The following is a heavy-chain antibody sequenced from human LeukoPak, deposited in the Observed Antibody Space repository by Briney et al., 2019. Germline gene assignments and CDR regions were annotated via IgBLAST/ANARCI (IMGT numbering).Heavy chain of an antibody. CDR1: GYTFTSYA. D-gene: IGHD4-17*01. CDR3: ARGRGNDYGDYRYYYYMDV. V-gene: IGHV1-3*03. CDR2: INAGNGNT. Sequence: ASVKVSCKASGYTFTSYAMHWVRQAPGQRLEWMGWINAGNGNTKYSQEFQGRVTITRDTSASTAYMELSSLRSEDMAVYYCARGRGNDYGDYRYYYYMDVWGKGTTVTVSS. J-gene: IGHJ6*03.